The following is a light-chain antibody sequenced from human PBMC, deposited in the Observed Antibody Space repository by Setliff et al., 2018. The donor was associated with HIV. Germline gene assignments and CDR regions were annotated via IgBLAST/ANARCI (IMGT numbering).Light chain of an antibody. CDR2: GNG. CDR1: SSNIGTAYD. J-gene: IGLJ1*01. V-gene: IGLV1-40*01. Sequence: QSVLTQPPSVSGAPGQRVTISCTGSSSNIGTAYDVHWYQQLPGKAPKLLIFGNGNRPSGVPDRFSGSKSGTSASLAIPGLQAEDEADYYCCSYAGSFTYVFGSGTKVTVL. CDR3: CSYAGSFTYV.